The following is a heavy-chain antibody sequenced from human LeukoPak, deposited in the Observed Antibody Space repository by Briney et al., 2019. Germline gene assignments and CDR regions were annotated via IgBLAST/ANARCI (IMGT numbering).Heavy chain of an antibody. Sequence: HTGGSLRLSCAASGFTFSSYEMNWVRQAPGKGLEWVSYISSSGSTIYHADSVKGRFTISRDNAKNSLYLQMNSLRAEDTALYYCASGGIYYGAAFDFWGQGTLVTVSS. D-gene: IGHD1-26*01. J-gene: IGHJ4*02. CDR3: ASGGIYYGAAFDF. V-gene: IGHV3-48*03. CDR1: GFTFSSYE. CDR2: ISSSGSTI.